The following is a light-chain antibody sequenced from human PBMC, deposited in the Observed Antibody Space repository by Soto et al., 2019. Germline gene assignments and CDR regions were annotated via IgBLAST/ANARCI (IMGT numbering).Light chain of an antibody. CDR3: QQLNSYPPGT. CDR2: AAS. CDR1: QGISSY. Sequence: IHLTQSPSSLSASVLDRVSITCLASQGISSYLAWYQQKPGKAPKLLIYAASTLQSGVPSRFSGSGSGTDFTLTISSLQPEDFATYYCQQLNSYPPGTFGQGTKVDIK. V-gene: IGKV1-9*01. J-gene: IGKJ1*01.